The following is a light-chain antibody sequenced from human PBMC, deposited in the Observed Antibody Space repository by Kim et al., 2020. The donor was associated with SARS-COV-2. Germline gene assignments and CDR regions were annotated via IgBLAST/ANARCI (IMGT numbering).Light chain of an antibody. CDR1: QSVLYSSNNKNY. CDR2: WAS. Sequence: DIGMTQSPDSLAVSLGERTTINCKSSQSVLYSSNNKNYLAWYQQKPGQPPKLLVAWASTRESGVPDRFSGSGSGTDFTLTISSLQAEDVAVYYCQQYYSSPPTFGQGTKLEI. J-gene: IGKJ2*01. V-gene: IGKV4-1*01. CDR3: QQYYSSPPT.